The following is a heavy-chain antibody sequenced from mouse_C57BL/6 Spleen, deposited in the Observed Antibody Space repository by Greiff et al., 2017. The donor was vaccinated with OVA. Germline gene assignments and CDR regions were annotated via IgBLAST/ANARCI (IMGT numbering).Heavy chain of an antibody. V-gene: IGHV1-50*01. CDR1: GYAFTSYW. Sequence: QVQLQHPGAELVKPGASVKLSCKASGYAFTSYWMQWVKQRPGQGLEWIGELDPSDSYTNYNQKFKGKATLTVDTSSSTAYMQLSSLTSEDSAVYYCARSGYGNPGYFDVWGTGTTVTVSS. CDR2: LDPSDSYT. J-gene: IGHJ1*03. D-gene: IGHD2-10*02. CDR3: ARSGYGNPGYFDV.